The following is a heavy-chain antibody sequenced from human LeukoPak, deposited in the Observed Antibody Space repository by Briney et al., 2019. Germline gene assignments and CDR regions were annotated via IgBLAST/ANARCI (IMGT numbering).Heavy chain of an antibody. J-gene: IGHJ4*02. D-gene: IGHD5-24*01. Sequence: GSVRVSCKASGYTFTRYGISRGREAPEEGVEWMVSISAYNGNTNYAQKLQGTVTMSTDTSTSTAYMELRSLRSDDTAVYYCARVDGYNYYWGQGTLVTVSS. CDR2: ISAYNGNT. V-gene: IGHV1-18*01. CDR3: ARVDGYNYY. CDR1: GYTFTRYG.